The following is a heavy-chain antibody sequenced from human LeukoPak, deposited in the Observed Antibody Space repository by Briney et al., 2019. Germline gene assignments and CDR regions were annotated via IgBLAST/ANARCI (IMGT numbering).Heavy chain of an antibody. CDR3: ARVSGRLERQSDLDY. Sequence: TGGSLRLSCAASGFTFSTYNMNWVRQAPGKGLEWVSSISGDSTYIYNAGSVKGRFTISRDNAQASLYLQMISLRADDTAVYYCARVSGRLERQSDLDYWGQGTLVIVSS. CDR2: ISGDSTYI. D-gene: IGHD1-1*01. CDR1: GFTFSTYN. J-gene: IGHJ4*02. V-gene: IGHV3-21*01.